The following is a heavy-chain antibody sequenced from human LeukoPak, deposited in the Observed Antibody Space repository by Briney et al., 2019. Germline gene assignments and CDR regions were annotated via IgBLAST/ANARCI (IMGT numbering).Heavy chain of an antibody. V-gene: IGHV3-23*01. D-gene: IGHD6-19*01. CDR1: GSTFSSYA. J-gene: IGHJ4*02. CDR3: ASLHGRYPSVYGATTPTYSFDF. CDR2: ISGSGDGT. Sequence: GGSLRLSCAVSGSTFSSYAMTWVRQAPGKGLEWVSGISGSGDGTYYADSVEGRFTISRDNSKNTLYLQMDSLRAEDTAVYYCASLHGRYPSVYGATTPTYSFDFWGQGILVTVSS.